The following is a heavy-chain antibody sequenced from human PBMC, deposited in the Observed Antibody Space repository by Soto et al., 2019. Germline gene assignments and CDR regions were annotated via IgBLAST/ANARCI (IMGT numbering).Heavy chain of an antibody. J-gene: IGHJ5*02. CDR1: GFSLSTSGVA. Sequence: QITLKESGPTLVKPTQTLTLTCTFSGFSLSTSGVAVGWIRQPPGKALEWLALIYWDDNKGYSPSLRSRLTISKDTSKNQVVLTMTNMDPVDTATYYCAQSRGHVSGYFNWFDPWGQGTLVTVSS. CDR2: IYWDDNK. CDR3: AQSRGHVSGYFNWFDP. V-gene: IGHV2-5*02. D-gene: IGHD3-3*01.